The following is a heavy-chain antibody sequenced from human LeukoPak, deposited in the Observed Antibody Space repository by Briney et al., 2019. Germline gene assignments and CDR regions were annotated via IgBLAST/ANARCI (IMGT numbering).Heavy chain of an antibody. Sequence: GGSLRLSCAASGFTFSSYGMHWVRQAPGKGLEWVAFIRYDGSNKYYTDSVKGRFTISRDSSKNTLYLRMNSLRVEDTAVYYCARGGGSENNYAPWYFDFWGQGSLVTVSS. CDR1: GFTFSSYG. V-gene: IGHV3-30*02. CDR2: IRYDGSNK. D-gene: IGHD3-10*01. CDR3: ARGGGSENNYAPWYFDF. J-gene: IGHJ4*02.